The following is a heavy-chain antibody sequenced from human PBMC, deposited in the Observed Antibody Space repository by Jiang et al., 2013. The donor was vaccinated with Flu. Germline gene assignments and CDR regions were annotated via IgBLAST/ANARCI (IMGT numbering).Heavy chain of an antibody. J-gene: IGHJ4*02. CDR2: IYYSGST. V-gene: IGHV4-39*01. CDR3: ARLDRGIVVVGV. D-gene: IGHD3-22*01. CDR1: GGSISSSSYY. Sequence: GSGLVKPSETLSLTCTVSGGSISSSSYYWGWIRQPPGKGLEWIGSIYYSGSTYYNPSLKSRVTISVDTSKNQFSLKLSSVTAADTAVYYCARLDRGIVVVGVWGQGTLVTVSS.